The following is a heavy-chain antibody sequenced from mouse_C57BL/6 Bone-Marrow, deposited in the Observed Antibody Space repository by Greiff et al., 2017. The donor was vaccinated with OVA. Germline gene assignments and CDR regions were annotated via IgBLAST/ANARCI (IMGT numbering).Heavy chain of an antibody. CDR1: GFTFSDYG. Sequence: DVKLVESGGGLVKPGGSLKLSCAASGFTFSDYGMHWVRQAPEKGLEWVAYISSGSSTIYYADTVKGRFTISRDNAENTLFLQMTSLRSEDTAMYYCARWLPPVWGTGTTVTVSS. V-gene: IGHV5-17*01. J-gene: IGHJ1*03. CDR2: ISSGSSTI. D-gene: IGHD2-2*01. CDR3: ARWLPPV.